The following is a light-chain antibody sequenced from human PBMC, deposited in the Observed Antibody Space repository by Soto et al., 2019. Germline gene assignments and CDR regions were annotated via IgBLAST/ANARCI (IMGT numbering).Light chain of an antibody. J-gene: IGKJ1*01. CDR3: QQYNNPWT. CDR2: DAS. V-gene: IGKV1-33*01. CDR1: RDITNY. Sequence: DIQMTQSPSSLSASVGDRVTITCQASRDITNYLNWYQQKPGKAPKLLIYDASNLETGVPSRFSGSGSGTDFTFTISSLQPEDIATYYCQQYNNPWTFGQGTKVEIK.